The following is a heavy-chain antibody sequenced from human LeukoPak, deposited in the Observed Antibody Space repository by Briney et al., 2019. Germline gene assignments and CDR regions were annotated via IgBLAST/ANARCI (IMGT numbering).Heavy chain of an antibody. J-gene: IGHJ4*02. Sequence: PSQTLSLTCTVSGGSIGSGGYYWSWIRQHPGKGLEWIGYIYYSGSTYYNPSLRSQVNISLDTSKNQFSLKLNSVTAADTAVYYCARVGGYSGYAAIRGQGTLVTVSS. D-gene: IGHD5-12*01. V-gene: IGHV4-31*01. CDR1: GGSIGSGGYY. CDR2: IYYSGST. CDR3: ARVGGYSGYAAI.